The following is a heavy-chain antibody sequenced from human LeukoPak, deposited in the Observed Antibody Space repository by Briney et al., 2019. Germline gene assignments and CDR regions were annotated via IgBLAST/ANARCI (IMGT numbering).Heavy chain of an antibody. Sequence: GSLRLSCAASGFTFISYGMHWVRQAPGKGLAWVAVIWYDGSNKYYADSVKGRFTISRDNSKNKLYLQMNSLRAEDTAVYYCARDRIVGATNYGYYYYYGMDVWGQGTTVTVSS. D-gene: IGHD1-26*01. J-gene: IGHJ6*02. CDR1: GFTFISYG. CDR2: IWYDGSNK. V-gene: IGHV3-33*01. CDR3: ARDRIVGATNYGYYYYYGMDV.